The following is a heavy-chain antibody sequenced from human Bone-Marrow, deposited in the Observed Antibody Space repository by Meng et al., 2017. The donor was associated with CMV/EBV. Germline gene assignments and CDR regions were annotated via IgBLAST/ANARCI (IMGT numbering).Heavy chain of an antibody. D-gene: IGHD6-6*01. CDR2: INHSGST. CDR1: GGSFSGYY. V-gene: IGHV4-34*01. J-gene: IGHJ6*02. Sequence: SETLSLTCAVYGGSFSGYYWSWIRQPPGKGLEWIGEINHSGSTNYNPSLKSRVTISVDTSKNQFSLKLSSVTAADTAVYYCARYSLLAARLYYYYGMDVWGQGTTVTVSS. CDR3: ARYSLLAARLYYYYGMDV.